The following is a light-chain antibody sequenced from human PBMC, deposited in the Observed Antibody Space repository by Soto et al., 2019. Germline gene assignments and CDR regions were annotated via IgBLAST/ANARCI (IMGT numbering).Light chain of an antibody. CDR3: SSYRSGSTYV. V-gene: IGLV2-14*01. CDR1: SSDVGGYRY. CDR2: EVS. Sequence: QSALTQPASVSGSPGQSITISCTGTSSDVGGYRYVSWYQQHPGKAPKPMIYEVSNRPSGVSNRFSGSKSGNTASLTISGLQAEDAADYYCSSYRSGSTYVFGTGTKVTVL. J-gene: IGLJ1*01.